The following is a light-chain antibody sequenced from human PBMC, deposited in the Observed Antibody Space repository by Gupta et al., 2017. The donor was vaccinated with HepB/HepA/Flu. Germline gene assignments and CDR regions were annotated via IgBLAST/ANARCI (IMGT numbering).Light chain of an antibody. V-gene: IGKV1-6*01. CDR3: LQYYSYPRT. CDR1: QGIRND. CDR2: AAS. J-gene: IGKJ1*01. Sequence: AIQITQSPSSLSASVGDRVTITCRASQGIRNDLGWYQQKPGKAPKVLIYAASNLQSGVPPRFSGGGSGTDFTLTISRLQPEDFATYYCLQYYSYPRTFGQGTKVEIK.